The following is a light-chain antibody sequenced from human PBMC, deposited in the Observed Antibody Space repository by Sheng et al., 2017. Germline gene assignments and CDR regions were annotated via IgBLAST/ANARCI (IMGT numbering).Light chain of an antibody. Sequence: DIQMTQSPSSLSASVGDRVTITCRASQSISSYLNWYQQKPGKAPKLLIYAASSLQSGVPSRFSGSGSGTDFTLTISSLQPEDFATYYCQQANSFPLFTFGPGTESRISN. V-gene: IGKV1-39*01. CDR1: QSISSY. CDR3: QQANSFPLFT. J-gene: IGKJ3*01. CDR2: AAS.